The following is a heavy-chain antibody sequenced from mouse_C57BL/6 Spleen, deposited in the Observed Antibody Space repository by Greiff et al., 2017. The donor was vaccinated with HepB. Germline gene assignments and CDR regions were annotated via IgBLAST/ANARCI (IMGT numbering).Heavy chain of an antibody. CDR2: IDPSDSYT. D-gene: IGHD1-1*01. CDR1: GYTFTSYW. V-gene: IGHV1-59*01. Sequence: QVQLQQPGAELVRPGTSVKLSCKASGYTFTSYWMHWVKQRPGQGLEWIGVIDPSDSYTNYNQKFKGKATLTVDTSSSTAYMQLSSLTSEESAVYYCARGTSYYYEGYWGQGTTLTVSS. J-gene: IGHJ2*01. CDR3: ARGTSYYYEGY.